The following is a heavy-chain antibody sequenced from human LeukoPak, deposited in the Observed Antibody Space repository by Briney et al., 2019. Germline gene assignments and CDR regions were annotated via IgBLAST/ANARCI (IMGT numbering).Heavy chain of an antibody. Sequence: GGSLRLSCAASGFTLSSHTMNWVRQAPGRGLEWVSAISTNDIQYADSVKGRFTISRDNAKNSLYLQMNSLRAEDTAVYYCARDRGYGDYMDYWGQGTLVTVSS. D-gene: IGHD4-17*01. J-gene: IGHJ4*02. CDR1: GFTLSSHT. CDR3: ARDRGYGDYMDY. V-gene: IGHV3-21*01. CDR2: ISTNDI.